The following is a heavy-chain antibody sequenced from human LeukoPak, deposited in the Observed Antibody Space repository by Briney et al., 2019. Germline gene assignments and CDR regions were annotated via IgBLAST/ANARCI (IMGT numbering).Heavy chain of an antibody. CDR1: GGTFSSYA. Sequence: SVKVSCKASGGTFSSYAISWVRQAPGQGLEWMGRIIPIFGTANYAQKFQGRVTITADKSTSTAYMELSSLRSEDTAVYYCARDQGHYYSGSYSFDYWGQGTLVTVSS. CDR2: IIPIFGTA. CDR3: ARDQGHYYSGSYSFDY. J-gene: IGHJ4*02. D-gene: IGHD1-26*01. V-gene: IGHV1-69*06.